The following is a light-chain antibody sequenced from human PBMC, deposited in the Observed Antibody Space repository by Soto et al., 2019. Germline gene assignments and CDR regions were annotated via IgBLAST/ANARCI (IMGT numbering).Light chain of an antibody. J-gene: IGKJ2*01. V-gene: IGKV3-20*01. CDR2: GAS. Sequence: EIVLTQSPGTLSLSPGERATLSCRASQSFSSSYLAWYQQKPGQAPRLLIYGASNRATGSPDRFSGSGSGTDFTLTISRLEPEDFAVYYCQHYGSSSHTFGQGTKVDIK. CDR1: QSFSSSY. CDR3: QHYGSSSHT.